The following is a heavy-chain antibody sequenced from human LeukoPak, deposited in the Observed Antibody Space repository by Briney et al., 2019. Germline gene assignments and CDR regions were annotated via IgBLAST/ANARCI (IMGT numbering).Heavy chain of an antibody. CDR2: ISYDGSNK. J-gene: IGHJ4*02. CDR3: ARELERVFDY. Sequence: GRSLRLSCAASGFTFSSYAMHWVRQAPGKGLEWVAVISYDGSNKYYADSVKGRFTISRVNSKNTLHLQMNSLRAEDTAVYYCARELERVFDYWGQGTLVTVSS. V-gene: IGHV3-30-3*01. D-gene: IGHD1-1*01. CDR1: GFTFSSYA.